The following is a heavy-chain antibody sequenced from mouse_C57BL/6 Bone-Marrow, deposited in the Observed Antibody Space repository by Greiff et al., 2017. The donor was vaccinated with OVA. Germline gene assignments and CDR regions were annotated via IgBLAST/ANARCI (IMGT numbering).Heavy chain of an antibody. CDR1: GYTFTDYY. D-gene: IGHD1-1*01. CDR3: ARDSITTVVATDD. V-gene: IGHV1-19*01. J-gene: IGHJ2*01. Sequence: EVKLVESGPVLVKPGASVKMSCKASGYTFTDYYLNWVKQSHGKSLEWLGVINPYNGGTSYNTKFKGQAPLTVDKSSSADYMELNSLTSEYSAVYYCARDSITTVVATDDWGQGTTLTGSS. CDR2: INPYNGGT.